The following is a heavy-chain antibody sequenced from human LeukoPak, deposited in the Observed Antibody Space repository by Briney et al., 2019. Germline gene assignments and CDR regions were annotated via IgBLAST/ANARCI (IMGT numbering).Heavy chain of an antibody. Sequence: SETLSLTCAVYGGSFSGYYWSWIRQPPGKGLEWIGEINHSGSTNYNPSLKSRVTISVDTSKNQFSLKLSSVTAADTAVYYCARGKLIRYFDWLSRQFDCWGQGTLVTVSS. D-gene: IGHD3-9*01. CDR2: INHSGST. V-gene: IGHV4-34*01. J-gene: IGHJ4*02. CDR3: ARGKLIRYFDWLSRQFDC. CDR1: GGSFSGYY.